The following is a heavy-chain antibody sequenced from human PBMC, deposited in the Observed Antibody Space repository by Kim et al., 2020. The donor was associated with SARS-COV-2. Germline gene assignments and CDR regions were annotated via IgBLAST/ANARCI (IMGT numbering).Heavy chain of an antibody. V-gene: IGHV3-30*18. CDR2: ISYDGSNK. CDR1: GFTFSSYG. D-gene: IGHD1-26*01. CDR3: AKDKARYSGSYSGAFDI. Sequence: GGSLRLSCAASGFTFSSYGIHWVRQAPGKGLEWVAVISYDGSNKYYADSVKGRFTISRDNFKNTLYLQMNSLRAEDTAVYYCAKDKARYSGSYSGAFDIWGQGTMVTVSS. J-gene: IGHJ3*02.